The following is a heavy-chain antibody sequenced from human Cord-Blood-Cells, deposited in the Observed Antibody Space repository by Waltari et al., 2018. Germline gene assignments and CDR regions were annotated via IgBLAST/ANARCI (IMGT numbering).Heavy chain of an antibody. CDR2: TYYRSKWYN. Sequence: QVQLQQSGPGLVKPSQTLSLTCAISGDSVSSNSAAWNWIRQSPSRGLEWLGRTYYRSKWYNDYAGAVKSRITINPDTSKNQFSLQLNSVTPDDTAVYYCSRDIVVVPAANHYYYYGMDVWGQGTTVTVSS. V-gene: IGHV6-1*01. J-gene: IGHJ6*02. CDR3: SRDIVVVPAANHYYYYGMDV. D-gene: IGHD2-2*01. CDR1: GDSVSSNSAA.